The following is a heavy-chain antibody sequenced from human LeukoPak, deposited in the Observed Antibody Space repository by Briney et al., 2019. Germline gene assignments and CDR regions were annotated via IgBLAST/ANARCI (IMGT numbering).Heavy chain of an antibody. CDR3: ARRYHYDTSAYYYGLNH. CDR1: GYTFTDYY. CDR2: INPNGGGT. V-gene: IGHV1-2*02. J-gene: IGHJ5*02. D-gene: IGHD3-22*01. Sequence: ASVKVSCKVSGYTFTDYYMHWVRQAPGQGLEWMGWINPNGGGTNYAQKFQGRVTMTRDTSFNTGYMELSSLRSDDTAVYYCARRYHYDTSAYYYGLNHWGQGTLVTVSS.